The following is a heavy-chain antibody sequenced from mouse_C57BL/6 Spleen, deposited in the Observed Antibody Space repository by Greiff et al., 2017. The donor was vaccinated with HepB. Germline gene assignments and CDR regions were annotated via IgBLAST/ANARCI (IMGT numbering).Heavy chain of an antibody. V-gene: IGHV1-78*01. CDR1: GYTFTDHT. CDR2: IYPRDGST. J-gene: IGHJ4*01. CDR3: ARAGYDYDEDYYAMDY. D-gene: IGHD2-4*01. Sequence: VQLVESDAELVKPGASVKISCKVSGYTFTDHTIHWMKQRPEQGLAWIGYIYPRDGSTKYNEKFKGKATLTADKSSSTADMQLNSLTSEDSAVYFCARAGYDYDEDYYAMDYWGQGTSVTVS.